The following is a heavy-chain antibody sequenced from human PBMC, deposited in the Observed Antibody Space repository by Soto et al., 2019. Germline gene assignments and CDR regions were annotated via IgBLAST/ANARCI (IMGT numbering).Heavy chain of an antibody. Sequence: ASVKLSCEDSGDSFTSYYISWVRQSTGQGLEWMGWMNPNSGNTGYAQKFQGRVTMTRNTSISTAYMELSSLRSEDTAVYYCARGRGIAARTIDYWGQGTLVTVSS. D-gene: IGHD6-6*01. CDR1: GDSFTSYY. V-gene: IGHV1-8*01. CDR2: MNPNSGNT. CDR3: ARGRGIAARTIDY. J-gene: IGHJ4*02.